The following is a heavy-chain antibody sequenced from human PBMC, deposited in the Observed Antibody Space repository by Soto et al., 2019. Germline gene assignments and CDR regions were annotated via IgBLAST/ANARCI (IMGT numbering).Heavy chain of an antibody. CDR3: ARHPMRPTNYAMDV. CDR1: GDSFTSYW. Sequence: GESLKISCKGSGDSFTSYWISWVRQMPGRGLGWMGRIDPTDSYITYNPSFQGHVSISVDKSITTAYLQWRSLKASDTAMYYCARHPMRPTNYAMDVWGQGTTVTVSS. D-gene: IGHD3-22*01. J-gene: IGHJ6*02. CDR2: IDPTDSYI. V-gene: IGHV5-10-1*01.